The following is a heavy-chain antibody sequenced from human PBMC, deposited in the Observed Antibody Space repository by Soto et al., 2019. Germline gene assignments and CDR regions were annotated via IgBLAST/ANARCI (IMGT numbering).Heavy chain of an antibody. J-gene: IGHJ5*02. D-gene: IGHD3-3*01. CDR2: TLNDGGDK. Sequence: QVQLVESGGGAVQPGRSLKLSCAASGFSFSSYAMHWVRQAPGKGLEWVAITLNDGGDKYYADSVRGRFTISRDNSKDTLYLQMNSLTTEDTAVYYCAKDLFVSGSFNWFDPWGQGTLVTVSS. CDR1: GFSFSSYA. V-gene: IGHV3-30*18. CDR3: AKDLFVSGSFNWFDP.